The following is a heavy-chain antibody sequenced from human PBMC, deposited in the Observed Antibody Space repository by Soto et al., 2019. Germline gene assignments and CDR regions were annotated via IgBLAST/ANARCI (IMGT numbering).Heavy chain of an antibody. J-gene: IGHJ4*02. D-gene: IGHD6-13*01. V-gene: IGHV3-30-3*01. CDR2: ISYDGSNK. Sequence: PGGSLRLSCAASGFTFSSYAMHWVRQAPGKGLEWVAVISYDGSNKYYADSVKGRFTISRDNSKNTLYLQMNSLRAEDTAVYYCARGGGSQYSSSWHFDYWGQGTLVTVSS. CDR3: ARGGGSQYSSSWHFDY. CDR1: GFTFSSYA.